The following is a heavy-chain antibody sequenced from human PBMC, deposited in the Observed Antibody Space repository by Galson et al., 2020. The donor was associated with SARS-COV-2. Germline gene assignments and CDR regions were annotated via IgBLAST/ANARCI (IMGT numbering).Heavy chain of an antibody. J-gene: IGHJ6*03. Sequence: SVKVSCKASGDTFTSYAIRWVRQAPGQGLEWMGGIIPILGIANYAQKFQGRVTITADTSTSTAYMELSSLRSEDTAVYYCARGLGVWNDEVVDFYRGVLGKGATVT. CDR2: IIPILGIA. CDR3: ARGLGVWNDEVVDFYRGV. D-gene: IGHD1-1*01. CDR1: GDTFTSYA. V-gene: IGHV1-69*10.